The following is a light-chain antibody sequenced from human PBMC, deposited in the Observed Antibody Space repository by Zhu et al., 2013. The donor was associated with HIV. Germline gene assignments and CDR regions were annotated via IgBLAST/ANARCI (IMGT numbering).Light chain of an antibody. CDR1: SLRTYS. V-gene: IGLV3-19*01. Sequence: SSELTQDPAVSVALGQTVRITCQGDSLRTYSATWYQQKPGQAPLLVIYDKTKRPSGIPDRFSASSSGNTGSLTITGAQAEDEADFYCSSRDSGGKHYVFGSGTKVTVL. J-gene: IGLJ1*01. CDR2: DKT. CDR3: SSRDSGGKHYV.